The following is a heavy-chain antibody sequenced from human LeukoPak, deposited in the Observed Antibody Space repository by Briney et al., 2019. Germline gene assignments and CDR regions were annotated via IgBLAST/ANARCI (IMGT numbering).Heavy chain of an antibody. D-gene: IGHD3-10*01. CDR3: ARTTSMVREAPPRY. V-gene: IGHV3-30*04. CDR1: GFTFSSYA. Sequence: PGGSLRLSCAASGFTFSSYAMHWVRQAPGKGLEWVAVISYDGSNKYYADSVKGRFTISRDNSKNTLYLQMNSLRAEDTAVYYCARTTSMVREAPPRYWGQGTLVTVSS. J-gene: IGHJ4*02. CDR2: ISYDGSNK.